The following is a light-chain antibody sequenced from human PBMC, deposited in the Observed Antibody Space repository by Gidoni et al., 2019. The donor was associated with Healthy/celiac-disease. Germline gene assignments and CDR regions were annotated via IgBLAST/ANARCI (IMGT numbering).Light chain of an antibody. CDR2: AAS. CDR3: QQSYSTPPLT. V-gene: IGKV1-39*01. J-gene: IGKJ4*01. CDR1: QSISSY. Sequence: DSNLTQSPSSLSASVGDRATITCRASQSISSYLNWYQQKPGKAPKLLIYAASSLQSGVPSRFSGSGSGTDFTLTISSLQPEDFATYYCQQSYSTPPLTFGGXTKVEIK.